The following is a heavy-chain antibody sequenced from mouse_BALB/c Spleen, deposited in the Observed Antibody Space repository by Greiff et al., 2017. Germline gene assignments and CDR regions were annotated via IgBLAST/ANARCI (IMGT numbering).Heavy chain of an antibody. V-gene: IGHV14-3*02. J-gene: IGHJ3*01. CDR3: ARGAYYGNYQFAY. Sequence: VQLKQSGAELVKPGASVKLSCTASGFNIKDTYMHWVKQRPEQGLEWIGRIDPANGNTKYDPKFQGKATITADTSSNTAYLQLSSLTSEDTAVYYCARGAYYGNYQFAYWGQGTLVTVSA. CDR2: IDPANGNT. D-gene: IGHD2-10*01. CDR1: GFNIKDTY.